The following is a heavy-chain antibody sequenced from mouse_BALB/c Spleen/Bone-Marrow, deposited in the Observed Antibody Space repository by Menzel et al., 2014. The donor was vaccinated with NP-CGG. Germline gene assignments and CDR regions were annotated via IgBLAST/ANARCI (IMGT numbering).Heavy chain of an antibody. CDR3: ATGFAY. CDR2: IDPANGNT. V-gene: IGHV14-3*02. CDR1: GFNIXDTY. Sequence: EVKLMESGAELVKPGASVKLSCTASGFNIXDTYMHWVKQRPEQGLEWIGRIDPANGNTKYDPKFQGKATITADTSSNTAYLQLSSLTSEDTAVYYCATGFAYWGQGTLVTVSA. J-gene: IGHJ3*01.